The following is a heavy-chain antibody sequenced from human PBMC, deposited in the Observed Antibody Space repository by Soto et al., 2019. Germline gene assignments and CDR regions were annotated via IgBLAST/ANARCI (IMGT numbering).Heavy chain of an antibody. CDR2: VYSSGAT. CDR1: GDSVSNYY. D-gene: IGHD1-20*01. CDR3: TKGPNWNYYYYGVDV. J-gene: IGHJ6*02. V-gene: IGHV4-4*07. Sequence: QVQLQESGPGLVKPSETLSLTCTVSGDSVSNYYWSWIRQPAGRGLEGIGRVYSSGATNYNPSLNGRVTMSVDTSRNQFSLRLSSVTAADTAIYYCTKGPNWNYYYYGVDVWGQGTAVTVSS.